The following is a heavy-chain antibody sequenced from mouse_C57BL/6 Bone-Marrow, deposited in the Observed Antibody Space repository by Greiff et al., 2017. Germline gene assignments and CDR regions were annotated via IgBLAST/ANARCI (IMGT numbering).Heavy chain of an antibody. Sequence: EVQLVESGGGLVQPKGSLKLSCAASGFTFNTYAMHWVRQAPGKGLEWVARIRSKSSNYATYYADSVKDRFTISRDDSQSMLYLQMNNLKTEDTAMYYCVRTTLGSSFPWYFDVWGTGTTVTVSS. CDR3: VRTTLGSSFPWYFDV. J-gene: IGHJ1*03. CDR1: GFTFNTYA. D-gene: IGHD1-1*01. V-gene: IGHV10-3*01. CDR2: IRSKSSNYAT.